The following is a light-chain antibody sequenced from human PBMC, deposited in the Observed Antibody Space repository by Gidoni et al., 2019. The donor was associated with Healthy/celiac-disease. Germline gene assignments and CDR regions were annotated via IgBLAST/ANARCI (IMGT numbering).Light chain of an antibody. V-gene: IGKV2-28*01. CDR2: LGS. J-gene: IGKJ3*01. CDR1: QSLLHSNGYNY. Sequence: IVMTQSPLSLLVTPGEPASISCRSSQSLLHSNGYNYFDWYLQKPGQSPQLLIYLGSNRASGVPDRFSGSGSGTDFTLKIRRVEAEDVGVYYCMQALQTPFTFGPGTKVEIK. CDR3: MQALQTPFT.